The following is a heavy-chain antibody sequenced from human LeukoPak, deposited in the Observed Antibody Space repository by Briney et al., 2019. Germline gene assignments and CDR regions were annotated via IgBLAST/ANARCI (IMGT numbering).Heavy chain of an antibody. J-gene: IGHJ4*02. CDR1: GVTISSSY. D-gene: IGHD5-18*01. V-gene: IGHV3-53*01. CDR3: TTKRGYSYGYAD. CDR2: ISSGGTI. Sequence: PGGSLRLSCAVSGVTISSSYMNWVRQAPGKGLECVSVISSGGTIYYADSVKGRFTISRDNSKNLLYLQMDSLRAEDTAVYYCTTKRGYSYGYADWGQGTLVTVSS.